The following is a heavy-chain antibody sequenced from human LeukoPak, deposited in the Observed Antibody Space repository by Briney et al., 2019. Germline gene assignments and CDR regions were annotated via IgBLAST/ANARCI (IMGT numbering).Heavy chain of an antibody. Sequence: GGSLRLSCAASGFTFSSYGMHWVRLAPGKGLEWVAVISYDGSNKYYADSVKGRFTISRDNSKNTLYLQMNSLRAEDTAVYYCAKDQEWVTMIDWGQGTLVTVSS. J-gene: IGHJ4*02. CDR3: AKDQEWVTMID. CDR2: ISYDGSNK. D-gene: IGHD3-22*01. V-gene: IGHV3-30*18. CDR1: GFTFSSYG.